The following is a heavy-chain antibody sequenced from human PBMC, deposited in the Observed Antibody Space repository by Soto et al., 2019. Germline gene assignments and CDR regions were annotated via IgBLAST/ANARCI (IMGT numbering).Heavy chain of an antibody. Sequence: GGSLRLSCAASGFTFSTYWMHWVRQAPGEGLLWVSRIKGDESTTSSADSVKGRFTISRDNAKNTVYLHMNSLRADDTAVYYCARGAFHNYYVDYWGQGTLVTVSS. CDR1: GFTFSTYW. J-gene: IGHJ4*02. D-gene: IGHD3-16*01. V-gene: IGHV3-74*01. CDR2: IKGDESTT. CDR3: ARGAFHNYYVDY.